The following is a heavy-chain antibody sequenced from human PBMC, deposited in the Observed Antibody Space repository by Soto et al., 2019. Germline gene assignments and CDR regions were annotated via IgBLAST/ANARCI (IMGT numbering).Heavy chain of an antibody. CDR3: ARELKPYNSGWYFTLS. D-gene: IGHD6-19*01. CDR2: IYISGNT. Sequence: SETLSLTCSVSGGSVSSHYWSWVRQPAGKGLEWIGRIYISGNTKYNPSFKSRVTMSVDTSKNQVPLRLSSVTAADTAVYYCARELKPYNSGWYFTLSWSQGTQVTV. V-gene: IGHV4-4*07. J-gene: IGHJ5*02. CDR1: GGSVSSHY.